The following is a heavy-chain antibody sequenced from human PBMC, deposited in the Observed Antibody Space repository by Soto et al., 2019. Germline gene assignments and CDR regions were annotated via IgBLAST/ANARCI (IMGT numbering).Heavy chain of an antibody. CDR3: AKDRVLEWFYFDY. Sequence: RRLSCAASGFTFSSDAMSWVRQAPGKGLEWVSAISGSGGSTYYADSVKGRFTISRDNYKNTLYLQMNSLRDEETAVYYCAKDRVLEWFYFDYWGQGTLVTVSS. CDR1: GFTFSSDA. CDR2: ISGSGGST. V-gene: IGHV3-23*01. D-gene: IGHD3-3*01. J-gene: IGHJ4*02.